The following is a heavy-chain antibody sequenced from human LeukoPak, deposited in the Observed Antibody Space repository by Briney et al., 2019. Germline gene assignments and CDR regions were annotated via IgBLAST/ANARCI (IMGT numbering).Heavy chain of an antibody. D-gene: IGHD2-8*02. CDR1: GFTFSSYG. CDR2: IRYDGSNK. J-gene: IGHJ4*02. V-gene: IGHV3-30*02. Sequence: GGSLRLSCAASGFTFSSYGMHWVRQAPGKGLEWVAFIRYDGSNKYYADSVKGRFTISKDSARNSLSLQMNSLRADDTAVYYCARSAGGNYFDYWDQGTLVTVSS. CDR3: ARSAGGNYFDY.